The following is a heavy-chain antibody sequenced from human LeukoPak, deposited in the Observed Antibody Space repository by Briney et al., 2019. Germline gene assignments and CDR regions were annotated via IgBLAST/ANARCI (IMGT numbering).Heavy chain of an antibody. D-gene: IGHD3-10*01. Sequence: SETLSLTCTVSGGSISSGDYSWSWIRQPPGKGLEWIGYIYYSGSTYYNPSLKSRVTMSVDTSKNQFSLKLSSVTAADTAVYYCARDNYYGSGIYNWFDPWGQGTLVTVSS. CDR1: GGSISSGDYS. CDR2: IYYSGST. CDR3: ARDNYYGSGIYNWFDP. V-gene: IGHV4-30-4*01. J-gene: IGHJ5*02.